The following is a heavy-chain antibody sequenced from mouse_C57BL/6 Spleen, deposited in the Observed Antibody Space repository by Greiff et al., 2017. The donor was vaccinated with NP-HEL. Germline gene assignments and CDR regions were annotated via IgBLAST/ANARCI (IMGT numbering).Heavy chain of an antibody. CDR1: GFTFSDYY. J-gene: IGHJ1*03. V-gene: IGHV5-16*01. Sequence: EVMLVESEGGLVQPGSSMKLSCTASGFTFSDYYMAWVRQVPEKGLEWVANINYDGSSTYYLDSLKSRFIISRDNAKNILYLQMSSLKSEDTATYYCAREHYDYDEYFDVWGTGTTVTVSS. CDR2: INYDGSST. D-gene: IGHD2-4*01. CDR3: AREHYDYDEYFDV.